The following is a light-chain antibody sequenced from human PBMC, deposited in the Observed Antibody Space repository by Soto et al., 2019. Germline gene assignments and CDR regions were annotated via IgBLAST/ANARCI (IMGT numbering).Light chain of an antibody. V-gene: IGKV3-20*01. Sequence: EIVLTQSPGALSFSPGERATLSCRASQSVGSRFLAWYQQKPGQAPRLLIYGASNRATGIPDRFSGSGSGTDLTLTITRPEPEDFAVYYCPQSGTSHQVAVGVGTKVDIX. CDR2: GAS. CDR1: QSVGSRF. CDR3: PQSGTSHQVA. J-gene: IGKJ4*01.